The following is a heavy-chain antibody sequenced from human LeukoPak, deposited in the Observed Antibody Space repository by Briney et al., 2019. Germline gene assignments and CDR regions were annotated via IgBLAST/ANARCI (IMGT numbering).Heavy chain of an antibody. CDR1: GFIMSHYW. J-gene: IGHJ5*02. CDR2: IKEDGSET. Sequence: GGSLRLSCSASGFIMSHYWMTWVRQAPGKGLEWVASIKEDGSETSYVDSVKGRFTISRDNAKNSVYLQMNSLGGEDTAVYYCVRGGSYTFDPWGQAILVTVSS. D-gene: IGHD1-26*01. CDR3: VRGGSYTFDP. V-gene: IGHV3-7*01.